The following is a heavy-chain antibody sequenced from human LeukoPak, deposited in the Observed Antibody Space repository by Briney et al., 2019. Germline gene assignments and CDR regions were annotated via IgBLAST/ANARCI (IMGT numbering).Heavy chain of an antibody. V-gene: IGHV1-69*01. CDR3: ARASTTYYYDSSDGVGGMDV. J-gene: IGHJ6*02. CDR2: IIPIFGTA. D-gene: IGHD3-22*01. CDR1: GGTFSSYA. Sequence: SVKVSCKASGGTFSSYAISWVRQAPGQGLEWMGGIIPIFGTANYAQKFQGRVTITADESTSTAYMELSSLRSEDTAVYYCARASTTYYYDSSDGVGGMDVWGQGTTVTVSS.